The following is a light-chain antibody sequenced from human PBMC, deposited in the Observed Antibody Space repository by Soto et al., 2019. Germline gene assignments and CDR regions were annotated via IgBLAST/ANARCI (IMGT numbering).Light chain of an antibody. J-gene: IGKJ5*01. CDR1: QSVSNNY. CDR2: GAS. Sequence: IVLTPSPGTLSLYPMELDTPSVMASQSVSNNYLAWYQQKPGQAPRLLIYGASNRATGIPDRFSGSGSGTDFTLTISRLETEDFAVYYCQQYGSSPTFGQGTRLEIK. CDR3: QQYGSSPT. V-gene: IGKV3-20*01.